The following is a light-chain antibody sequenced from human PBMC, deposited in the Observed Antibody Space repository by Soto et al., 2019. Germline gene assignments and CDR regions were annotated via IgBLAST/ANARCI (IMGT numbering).Light chain of an antibody. CDR2: DVN. V-gene: IGLV2-14*03. Sequence: QSALTQPASVSGSPGQSITISCTGTSSDVGYYNYVSWYQQHPGKAPTLMIYDVNNRSSGVSNRFSGSKSGNTASLTISGLQAEDEADYYCISYTISSPYVVFGGGTKVTVL. CDR3: ISYTISSPYVV. J-gene: IGLJ2*01. CDR1: SSDVGYYNY.